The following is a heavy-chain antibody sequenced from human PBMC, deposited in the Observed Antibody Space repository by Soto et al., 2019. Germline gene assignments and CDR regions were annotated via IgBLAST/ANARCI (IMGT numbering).Heavy chain of an antibody. J-gene: IGHJ6*02. CDR1: GGTLSSYA. V-gene: IGHV1-69*13. CDR3: ARAKPPNYYYYYGTDV. Sequence: GAPIKVSLKASGGTLSSYAISWGRQAPGQGLEWMGGIIPIFGTANYAQKFQGRVTITADESTSTAYMELSSLRSEDTAVYYCARAKPPNYYYYYGTDVWGQGTTVTVSS. CDR2: IIPIFGTA.